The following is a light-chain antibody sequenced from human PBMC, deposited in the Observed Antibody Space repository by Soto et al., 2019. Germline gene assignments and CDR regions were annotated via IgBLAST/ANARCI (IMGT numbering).Light chain of an antibody. V-gene: IGLV1-51*01. CDR2: DDN. Sequence: QSVLTQPPSESEAPGQKITISCSGSSSNIGGNSVSWYQQLPGTAPNLLIYDDNKRPSGIPDGFACAKSGPTATLGLTGFETGDAGDYYCVSWDSSLRAYVFGTGTKVTGL. CDR3: VSWDSSLRAYV. J-gene: IGLJ1*01. CDR1: SSNIGGNS.